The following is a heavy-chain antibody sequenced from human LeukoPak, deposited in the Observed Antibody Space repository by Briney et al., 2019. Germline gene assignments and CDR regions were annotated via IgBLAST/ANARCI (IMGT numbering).Heavy chain of an antibody. CDR3: ATIYSSGWYLKRTDY. CDR2: INHSGST. D-gene: IGHD6-19*01. CDR1: GGSFSGYY. V-gene: IGHV4-34*01. Sequence: PSETLSLTCAVYGGSFSGYYWSWIRQPPGKGLVWIGEINHSGSTNYNPSLKSRVTISVDMSKNQFSLKLSSVTAADTAVYYCATIYSSGWYLKRTDYWGQGTLVTVSS. J-gene: IGHJ4*02.